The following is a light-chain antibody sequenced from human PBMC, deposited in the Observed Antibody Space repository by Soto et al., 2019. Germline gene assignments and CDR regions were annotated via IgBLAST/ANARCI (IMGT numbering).Light chain of an antibody. CDR1: QSVGIH. Sequence: EIVLTQSPATLSVSPGETATLSCRASQSVGIHLAWFQQKPGQPPRLLIYAASTRATGIPARFSGSGSGTELTLTDSSLQSEDFAVYFCQQYNSWPLTFGPGTKVDLK. V-gene: IGKV3-15*01. CDR2: AAS. J-gene: IGKJ3*01. CDR3: QQYNSWPLT.